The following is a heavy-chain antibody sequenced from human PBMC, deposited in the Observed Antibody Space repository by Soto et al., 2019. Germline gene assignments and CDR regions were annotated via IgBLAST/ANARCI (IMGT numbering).Heavy chain of an antibody. V-gene: IGHV3-30*18. Sequence: GGSLRLSCAASGFTFSSYGMHWVRQAPGKGLEWVAVISYDGSNKYYADSVKGRFTISRDNSKNTLYLQMNSLRAEDTAVYYCAKGHHSTVFRSGYVDLWGRGTLVTVSS. CDR3: AKGHHSTVFRSGYVDL. D-gene: IGHD3-10*02. J-gene: IGHJ2*01. CDR2: ISYDGSNK. CDR1: GFTFSSYG.